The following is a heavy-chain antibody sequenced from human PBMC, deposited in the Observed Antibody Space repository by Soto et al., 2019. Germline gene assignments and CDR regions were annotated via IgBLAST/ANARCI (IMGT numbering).Heavy chain of an antibody. CDR3: ARGDSTDCSNGVCSFFYNHDMDV. CDR1: GYSFTDYH. J-gene: IGHJ6*02. D-gene: IGHD2-8*01. Sequence: ASVKVSCKASGYSFTDYHIHWVRQAPGQGLEWLGRIDPKSGGTSTAQKFQGWVTMTTDTSISTASMELTRLTSDDTAIYYCARGDSTDCSNGVCSFFYNHDMDVWGQGTTVTVSS. V-gene: IGHV1-2*04. CDR2: IDPKSGGT.